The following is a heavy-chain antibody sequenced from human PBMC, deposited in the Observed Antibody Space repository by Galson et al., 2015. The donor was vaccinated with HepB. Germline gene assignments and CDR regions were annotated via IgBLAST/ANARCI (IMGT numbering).Heavy chain of an antibody. V-gene: IGHV3-48*04. J-gene: IGHJ3*02. CDR1: GFTFSSYS. CDR3: ARDDSSGLGAFDI. Sequence: SLRLSCAASGFTFSSYSMNWVRQAPGKGLEWVSYISSSSSTIYYADSVKGRFTISRDNAKNSLYLQMNSLRAEDTAVYYCARDDSSGLGAFDIWGQGTMVTVSS. D-gene: IGHD3-22*01. CDR2: ISSSSSTI.